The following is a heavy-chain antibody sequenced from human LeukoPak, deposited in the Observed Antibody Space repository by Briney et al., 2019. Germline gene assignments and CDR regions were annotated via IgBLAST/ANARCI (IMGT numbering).Heavy chain of an antibody. CDR1: GFTFSSYS. J-gene: IGHJ4*02. V-gene: IGHV3-21*01. CDR2: ISSSSSYI. Sequence: PGGSLRLFCAASGFTFSSYSMNWVRQAPGKGLEWVSYISSSSSYIYYADSVKGRFTISRDNAKNSLYLQMNSLRAEDTAVYYCARASIGGYYYDSSGYYFPFDYWGQGTLVTVSS. D-gene: IGHD3-22*01. CDR3: ARASIGGYYYDSSGYYFPFDY.